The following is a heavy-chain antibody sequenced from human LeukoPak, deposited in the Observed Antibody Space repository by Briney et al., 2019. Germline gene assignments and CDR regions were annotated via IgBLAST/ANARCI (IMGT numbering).Heavy chain of an antibody. V-gene: IGHV3-30*02. CDR2: ISYDGSNK. CDR1: GFTFSSYA. Sequence: GGSLRLSCAASGFTFSSYAMSWVRQAPGKGLEWVAFISYDGSNKYYADSVKGRFTISRDNSKITLYLQMNSLRTEDTAVYYCAKDFHTMLWGDRDSWGQGTLVTVSS. D-gene: IGHD3-10*01. J-gene: IGHJ4*02. CDR3: AKDFHTMLWGDRDS.